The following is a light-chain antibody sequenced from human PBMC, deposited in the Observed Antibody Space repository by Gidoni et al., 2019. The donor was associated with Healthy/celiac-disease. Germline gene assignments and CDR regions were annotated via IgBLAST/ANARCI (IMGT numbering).Light chain of an antibody. CDR1: QSVSSY. Sequence: EIVLTQSPATLSLSPGERATLSCRASQSVSSYLAWYQQKPGQPPRLLIYAASNRATGIPARFSGSGSGTDFTLTISSLEPEDFAVYYCQQRSNWLFTFGPGTKVDIK. V-gene: IGKV3-11*01. CDR2: AAS. J-gene: IGKJ3*01. CDR3: QQRSNWLFT.